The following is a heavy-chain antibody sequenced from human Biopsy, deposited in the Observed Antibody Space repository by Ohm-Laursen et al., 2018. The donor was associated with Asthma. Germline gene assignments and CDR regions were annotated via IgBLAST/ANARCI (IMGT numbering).Heavy chain of an antibody. CDR3: ARTTYGDDGFDP. J-gene: IGHJ5*02. D-gene: IGHD4-17*01. CDR1: GGSINIGDYY. CDR2: IYYNGST. V-gene: IGHV4-31*03. Sequence: TLSLTCTVSGGSINIGDYYWSWIRQHPVKGLEWIGYIYYNGSTYYNPSLKSRVSISLDTSKNQFSLSLTSVTAADTAVYYCARTTYGDDGFDPWGQGTLVTVSS.